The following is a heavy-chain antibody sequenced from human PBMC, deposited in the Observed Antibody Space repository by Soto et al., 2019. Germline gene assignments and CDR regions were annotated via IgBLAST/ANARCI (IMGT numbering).Heavy chain of an antibody. CDR2: IWYDGSNK. Sequence: GGSLRLSCAASGFTFSSYGMHWVRQAPGKGLEWVAVIWYDGSNKYYADSVKGRFTISRDNSKNTLYLQMNSLRAEDTAVYYCARKGWLSNYFAYWGQGTLVTVS. D-gene: IGHD3-9*01. CDR3: ARKGWLSNYFAY. CDR1: GFTFSSYG. V-gene: IGHV3-33*01. J-gene: IGHJ4*02.